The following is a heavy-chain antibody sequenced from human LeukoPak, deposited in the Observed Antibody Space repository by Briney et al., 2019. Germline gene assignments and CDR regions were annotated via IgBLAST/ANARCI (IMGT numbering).Heavy chain of an antibody. D-gene: IGHD2-2*01. Sequence: ASVKVSCKASGYTFTGYYMHWVRQAPGQGLEWMGRINPNSGGTNYAQKFQGRVTMTRDTSISTDYMELSRLRSDDTAVYYCARDIVVEPAAGGYYYYYYMDVWGKGTTVTVSS. CDR2: INPNSGGT. J-gene: IGHJ6*03. CDR1: GYTFTGYY. CDR3: ARDIVVEPAAGGYYYYYYMDV. V-gene: IGHV1-2*06.